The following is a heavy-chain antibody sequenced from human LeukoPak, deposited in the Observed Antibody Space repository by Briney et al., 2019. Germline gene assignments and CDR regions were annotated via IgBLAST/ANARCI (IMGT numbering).Heavy chain of an antibody. CDR3: ATRIPYTGYNN. CDR2: MNRRGDRI. V-gene: IGHV3-48*03. D-gene: IGHD5-12*01. CDR1: GVTLSGYE. J-gene: IGHJ4*02. Sequence: PGGSLRLSCTVLGVTLSGYELNWVRQAPKKGPEWVSYMNRRGDRIDHADSVKGRFTMSRDIATKSVFLQMTGLRVDDTAVYYCATRIPYTGYNNWGQGTLVTVSS.